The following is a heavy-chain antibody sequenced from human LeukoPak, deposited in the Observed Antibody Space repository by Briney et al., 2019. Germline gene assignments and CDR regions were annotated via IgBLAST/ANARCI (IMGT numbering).Heavy chain of an antibody. V-gene: IGHV1-2*02. CDR3: ARVIATAGDDAFDI. CDR1: GYTFTGYY. J-gene: IGHJ3*02. D-gene: IGHD6-13*01. CDR2: INPNSGGT. Sequence: ASVKVSCKASGYTFTGYYMHWVRQAPGQGLEWMGWINPNSGGTNYAQKFQGRVTMTRDTSISTAYMELSRLRSDDTAVYYCARVIATAGDDAFDIWGQGTMVTVSS.